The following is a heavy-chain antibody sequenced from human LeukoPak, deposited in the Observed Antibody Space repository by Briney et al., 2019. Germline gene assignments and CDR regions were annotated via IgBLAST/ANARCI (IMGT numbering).Heavy chain of an antibody. CDR2: IYYSGST. CDR1: GGSISSYY. V-gene: IGHV4-59*01. CDR3: ARVGDIVVVPAAVYFDY. Sequence: SETLSLTCTVSGGSISSYYWSWIRQPPGKGLKWIGYIYYSGSTNYNPSLKSRVTISVDTSKNQFSLKLSSVTAADTAVYYCARVGDIVVVPAAVYFDYWGQGTLVTVSS. D-gene: IGHD2-2*01. J-gene: IGHJ4*02.